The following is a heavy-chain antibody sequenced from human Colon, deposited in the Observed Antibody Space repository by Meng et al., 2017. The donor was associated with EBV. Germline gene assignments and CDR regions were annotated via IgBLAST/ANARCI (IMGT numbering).Heavy chain of an antibody. D-gene: IGHD2-21*01. CDR1: GGSISSSPW. J-gene: IGHJ4*02. V-gene: IGHV4-4*02. CDR3: ARVWQSLTAFFDS. CDR2: VYHTGST. Sequence: VPAPELGTASRNLSPAWAVSGGSISSSPWWTWVPQPPGKGLDWIGEVYHTGSTKCNPSLKSRLTISVDKSKNQFSLNLTSVTAADTAVYYCARVWQSLTAFFDSWGQGTLVTVSS.